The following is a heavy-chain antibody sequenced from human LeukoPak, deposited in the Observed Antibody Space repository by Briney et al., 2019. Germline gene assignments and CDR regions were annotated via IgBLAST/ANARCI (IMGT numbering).Heavy chain of an antibody. Sequence: GGSLRLSCAASGFTFSSYGMHWVRQAPGKGLEWVAFIRYDGSNKYYADSVKGRFTISRDNSKNTLYLQMNSLRAEDTAVYYCAKDIAACCGGDCYSSHWGQGTLVTVSS. CDR1: GFTFSSYG. D-gene: IGHD2-21*01. CDR3: AKDIAACCGGDCYSSH. V-gene: IGHV3-30*02. J-gene: IGHJ4*02. CDR2: IRYDGSNK.